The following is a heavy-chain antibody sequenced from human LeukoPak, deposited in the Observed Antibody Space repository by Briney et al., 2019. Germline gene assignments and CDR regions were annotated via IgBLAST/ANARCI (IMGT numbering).Heavy chain of an antibody. Sequence: SETLSLTCTVSGGSISSSSYYWRWIRQPPGKGLEWIGSIYYSGSTYYNPSLKSRVTISVDTSNNQFSLKLSSVTAAETAVYHCAGIPYGDRFDYWGQGTLVTVSS. CDR1: GGSISSSSYY. V-gene: IGHV4-39*01. D-gene: IGHD4/OR15-4a*01. J-gene: IGHJ4*02. CDR3: AGIPYGDRFDY. CDR2: IYYSGST.